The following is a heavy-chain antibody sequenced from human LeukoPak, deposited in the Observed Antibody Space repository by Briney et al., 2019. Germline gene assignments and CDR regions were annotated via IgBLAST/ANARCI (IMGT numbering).Heavy chain of an antibody. CDR3: TRGYNSGWHDY. CDR2: IYNSGST. J-gene: IGHJ4*02. Sequence: SETLSLTCSVSAASITSHYWSWIRQPPGKGPECIGYIYNSGSTNYNPSLKSRVTISIDTSKNQFSLRLSSVTAADTAVYYCTRGYNSGWHDYWGQGTLVTVSS. V-gene: IGHV4-59*08. CDR1: AASITSHY. D-gene: IGHD6-19*01.